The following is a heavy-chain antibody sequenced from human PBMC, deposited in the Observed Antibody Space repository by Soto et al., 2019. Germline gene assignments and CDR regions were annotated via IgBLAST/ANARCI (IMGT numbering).Heavy chain of an antibody. CDR2: TRPNNGNT. Sequence: ASVKACCQASGYTFSIYGINRVRHAPGQGLEWMGWTRPNNGNTKYAQNLQGRVTMTTDTSTSTAYMELRSLRPDDTAVYYCVRDLDGSGSYYTDYWGQGTLVTVSS. CDR3: VRDLDGSGSYYTDY. V-gene: IGHV1-18*01. D-gene: IGHD3-10*01. J-gene: IGHJ4*02. CDR1: GYTFSIYG.